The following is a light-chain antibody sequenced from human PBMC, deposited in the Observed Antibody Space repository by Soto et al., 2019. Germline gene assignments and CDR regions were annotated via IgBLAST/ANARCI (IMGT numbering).Light chain of an antibody. Sequence: EMVLTQSPGTLSLSPGERATLSCRASQSVSSNYLAWYQQKRGQAPRLLIYGASSRATGIPTRFSGSGSGSDFTLTISRLEPADFAVYYCQQYDTSPRTFGQGTKVEI. J-gene: IGKJ1*01. CDR3: QQYDTSPRT. CDR2: GAS. CDR1: QSVSSNY. V-gene: IGKV3-20*01.